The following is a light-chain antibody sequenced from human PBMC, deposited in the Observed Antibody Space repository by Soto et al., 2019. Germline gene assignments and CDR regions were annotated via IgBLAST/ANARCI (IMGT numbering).Light chain of an antibody. CDR3: SSYTSSSIWV. J-gene: IGLJ3*02. Sequence: QSALTQPASVSGSPGQSITISCTGTSSDVGGYNYVSWYQQHPGKAPKHIIYDVSNRPSGVSNRFSGSKSGNTASLTISGLQAEDEADYYCSSYTSSSIWVFGGGTKVTVL. CDR2: DVS. CDR1: SSDVGGYNY. V-gene: IGLV2-14*01.